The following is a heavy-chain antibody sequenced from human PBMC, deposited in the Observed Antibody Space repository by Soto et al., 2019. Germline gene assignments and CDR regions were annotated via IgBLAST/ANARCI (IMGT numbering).Heavy chain of an antibody. V-gene: IGHV4-59*01. D-gene: IGHD5-12*01. CDR2: IYYSGST. CDR1: GGSISSYY. Sequence: QVQLQESGPGLVKPSETLSLMCTVSGGSISSYYWSWIRQPPGKGLEWIGYIYYSGSTNYNPSLKRRVTISVDTSKNRFSLKLSSVTAADTAVYYCARERRDGYKHYFDYWGQGTLVTVSS. CDR3: ARERRDGYKHYFDY. J-gene: IGHJ4*02.